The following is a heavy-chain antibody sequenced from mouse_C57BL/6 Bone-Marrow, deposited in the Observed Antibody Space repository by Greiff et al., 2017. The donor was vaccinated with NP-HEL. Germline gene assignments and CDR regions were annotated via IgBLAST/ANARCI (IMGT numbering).Heavy chain of an antibody. Sequence: QVHVKQSGAELARPGASVKLSCKASGYTFTSYGISWVKQRTGQGLEWIGEIYPRSGNTYYNEKFKGKATLTADKSSSTAYMELRSLTSEDSAVYFCARSYSSYNYWGQGTTLTVSS. CDR1: GYTFTSYG. J-gene: IGHJ2*01. CDR3: ARSYSSYNY. CDR2: IYPRSGNT. D-gene: IGHD2-12*01. V-gene: IGHV1-81*01.